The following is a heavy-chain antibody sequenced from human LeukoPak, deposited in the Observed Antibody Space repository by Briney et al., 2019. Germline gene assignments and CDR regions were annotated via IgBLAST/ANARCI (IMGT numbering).Heavy chain of an antibody. CDR2: ISAYNGNT. CDR3: ARDRYEWKLAGSGMEV. Sequence: GASVKVTCKASGYTFTRDGITWVRQAPGKGLEWMGWISAYNGNTNYAQKLQGRVTMTTDTSTNTAYMELRSLRSDDTAVYYCARDRYEWKLAGSGMEVWGQGTTVTVSS. CDR1: GYTFTRDG. D-gene: IGHD1-26*01. J-gene: IGHJ6*02. V-gene: IGHV1-18*01.